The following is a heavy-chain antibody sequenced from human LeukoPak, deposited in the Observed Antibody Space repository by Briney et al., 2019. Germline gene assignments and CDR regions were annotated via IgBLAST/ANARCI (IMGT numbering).Heavy chain of an antibody. CDR2: IYHSGST. CDR1: GYSISSGYY. D-gene: IGHD1-26*01. J-gene: IGHJ4*02. Sequence: NPSETLSRTCAVSGYSISSGYYWGWIRQPPGKGLEWIGSIYHSGSTHYNPSLKSRVTISVDTSKNQFSLKLSSVTAADTAVYYCARHRSGSYFYWGQGTLVTVSS. CDR3: ARHRSGSYFY. V-gene: IGHV4-38-2*01.